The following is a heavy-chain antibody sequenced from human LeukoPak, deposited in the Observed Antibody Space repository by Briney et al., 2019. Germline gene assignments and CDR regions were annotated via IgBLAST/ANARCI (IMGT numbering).Heavy chain of an antibody. CDR3: ATGYTSSIVRATFGY. Sequence: GDSMKVSCKTSGYTFTSYDLAWVRQAPGRGLEWMGWISTLNGNANYTQKLQGRVTMTTDTSTSTAYMELRSLRSDDTAVYHCATGYTSSIVRATFGYWGQGTLVTVSS. J-gene: IGHJ4*02. V-gene: IGHV1-18*01. D-gene: IGHD1-26*01. CDR2: ISTLNGNA. CDR1: GYTFTSYD.